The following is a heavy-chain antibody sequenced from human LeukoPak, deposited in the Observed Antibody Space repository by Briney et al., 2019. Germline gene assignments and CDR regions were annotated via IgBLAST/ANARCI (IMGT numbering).Heavy chain of an antibody. D-gene: IGHD6-13*01. CDR2: MDPKSGNT. CDR3: ARSIGSSSSP. CDR1: GYTFTTYD. Sequence: ASVKVSCKASGYTFTTYDINWVRQAPGQGLEWMGWMDPKSGNTAYAQNFQGRVTITRNTSITTAYMELTSLTSEDTAIYYCARSIGSSSSPWGQRTLVSVS. V-gene: IGHV1-8*03. J-gene: IGHJ5*02.